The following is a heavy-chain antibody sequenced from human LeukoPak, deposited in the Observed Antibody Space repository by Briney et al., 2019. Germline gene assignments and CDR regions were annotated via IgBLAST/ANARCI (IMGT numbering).Heavy chain of an antibody. CDR1: GFTFSSYS. CDR3: ARRGTIFGVVSSFDY. J-gene: IGHJ4*02. D-gene: IGHD3-3*01. CDR2: ISSSSSYI. Sequence: GGSLRLSCAASGFTFSSYSMNWVRQAPGKGLEWVSSISSSSSYIYYADSVKGRFTISRDDAENSLYLQMNSLRAEDTAVYFCARRGTIFGVVSSFDYWGQGTLVTVSS. V-gene: IGHV3-21*03.